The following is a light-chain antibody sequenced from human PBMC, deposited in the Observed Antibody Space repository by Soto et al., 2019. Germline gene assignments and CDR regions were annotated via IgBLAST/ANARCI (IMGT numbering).Light chain of an antibody. V-gene: IGKV3-20*01. Sequence: EIVLTRCPGTLSLSPGERATLSCRAIQSVSSSYLAWYQQKPGQAPRLLIYGASSRATGIPDRFSGSGSGTDFTLTISRMEPEDFAVYYCQQYGSSPGTFGQGTKVDIK. CDR3: QQYGSSPGT. CDR2: GAS. CDR1: QSVSSSY. J-gene: IGKJ1*01.